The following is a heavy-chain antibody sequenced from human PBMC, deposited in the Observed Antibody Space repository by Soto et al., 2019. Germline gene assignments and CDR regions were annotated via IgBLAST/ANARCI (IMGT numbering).Heavy chain of an antibody. CDR1: GGSVSDKTYY. CDR3: ARTTAVPNTLRSRYFFDY. CDR2: VYYSGTT. D-gene: IGHD4-17*01. J-gene: IGHJ4*02. V-gene: IGHV4-61*01. Sequence: SETLSLTCSVSGGSVSDKTYYWSWIRQPPGKRLEWIGYVYYSGTTNYNPSLKSRVTISVDLSKNRFSLRLSSVTTADTALYYCARTTAVPNTLRSRYFFDYWGQGTLVTVPQ.